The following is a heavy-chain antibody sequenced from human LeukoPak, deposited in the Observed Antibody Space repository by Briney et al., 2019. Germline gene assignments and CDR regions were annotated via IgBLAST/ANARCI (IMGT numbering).Heavy chain of an antibody. D-gene: IGHD3-10*01. Sequence: TSETLSLTCTVSGGSISSYYWSWIRQPPGKGLEWIGYIYYSGSTNYNPSLKSRVTISVDTSKNQFSLKLSSVTAADTAVYYCARDRYYGSGSYYYELVYWGQGTLVTVSS. V-gene: IGHV4-59*01. CDR1: GGSISSYY. CDR2: IYYSGST. CDR3: ARDRYYGSGSYYYELVY. J-gene: IGHJ4*02.